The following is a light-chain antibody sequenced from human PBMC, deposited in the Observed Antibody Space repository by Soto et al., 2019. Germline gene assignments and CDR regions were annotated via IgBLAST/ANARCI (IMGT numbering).Light chain of an antibody. CDR3: EEWDDSLNGQV. Sequence: QSVLTQPHSASGTPGQRVTISCSGSSSNIGTSSVHWFQQLPGTASKLLISTTNQRPSGVPERFSGSKSGTSASLAISGLQSEDEADYYCEEWDDSLNGQVFGTGTKVTVL. J-gene: IGLJ1*01. CDR1: SSNIGTSS. CDR2: TTN. V-gene: IGLV1-44*01.